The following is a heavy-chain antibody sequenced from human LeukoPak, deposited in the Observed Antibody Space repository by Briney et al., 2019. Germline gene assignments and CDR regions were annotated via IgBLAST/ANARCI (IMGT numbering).Heavy chain of an antibody. CDR1: GFTFSSYA. D-gene: IGHD3-10*01. CDR2: ISGSGGST. CDR3: AKGPMVRGVIDY. V-gene: IGHV3-23*01. Sequence: GGSLRLSCAASGFTFSSYAMSWVRRAPGKGLEWVSAISGSGGSTYYADSVKGRFTISRDNSKNTLYLQMNSLRAEDTAVYYCAKGPMVRGVIDYWGQGTLVTVSS. J-gene: IGHJ4*02.